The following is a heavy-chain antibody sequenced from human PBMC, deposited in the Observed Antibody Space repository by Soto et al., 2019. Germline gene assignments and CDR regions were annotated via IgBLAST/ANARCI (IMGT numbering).Heavy chain of an antibody. J-gene: IGHJ6*02. D-gene: IGHD3-10*01. V-gene: IGHV3-30-3*01. CDR3: AREQSGVDFYSGMDV. Sequence: QVQLVEAGGGVVQPGRSLRLSCAASGSSFSTYTMNWVRQAPGKGLEWVALITYDGSNNYYADSVKGRFTISRDNSKNTLYLQMNSLRAEDTAIYYCAREQSGVDFYSGMDVWGQGTTVTVSS. CDR1: GSSFSTYT. CDR2: ITYDGSNN.